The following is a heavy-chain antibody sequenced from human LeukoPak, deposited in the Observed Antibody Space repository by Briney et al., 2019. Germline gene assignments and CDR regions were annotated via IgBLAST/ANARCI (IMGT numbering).Heavy chain of an antibody. CDR1: GFTFSSYE. J-gene: IGHJ4*02. Sequence: GGSLRLSCAASGFTFSSYEMNWVRQAPGKGLEWVSYISSSGSTIYYADSVKGRFTISRDNAKNSLYLQMNSLRAEDTAVYYCAREAYGDLYFDYWGQGTLVIVSS. CDR3: AREAYGDLYFDY. D-gene: IGHD4-17*01. V-gene: IGHV3-48*03. CDR2: ISSSGSTI.